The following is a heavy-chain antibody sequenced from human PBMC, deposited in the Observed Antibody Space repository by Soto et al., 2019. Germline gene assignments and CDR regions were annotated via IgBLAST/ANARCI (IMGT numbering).Heavy chain of an antibody. Sequence: QVQLVQSGAEVKKPGSSVKVSCKASGGTFSSYAISWVRQAPGQGLEWMGGIIPIFGTANYAQKFQGRVTITADKSTSTAYMELSSLRSEDTAVYYCARAAGHYDILTGYRIPYGMDVWGQGTTVTVSS. CDR3: ARAAGHYDILTGYRIPYGMDV. V-gene: IGHV1-69*06. CDR2: IIPIFGTA. CDR1: GGTFSSYA. J-gene: IGHJ6*02. D-gene: IGHD3-9*01.